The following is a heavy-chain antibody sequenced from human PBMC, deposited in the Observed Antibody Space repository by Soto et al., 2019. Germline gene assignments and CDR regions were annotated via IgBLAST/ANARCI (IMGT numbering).Heavy chain of an antibody. Sequence: GGSLRLSCAASGFTFSSYGMHWVRQAPGKGLEWVAVIWYDGSNKYYADSVKGRFTISRDNSKNTLYLQMNSLRAEDTAVYYCARDRRTAHINWFDPWGQGTLVTGLL. V-gene: IGHV3-33*01. CDR3: ARDRRTAHINWFDP. CDR2: IWYDGSNK. CDR1: GFTFSSYG. D-gene: IGHD6-25*01. J-gene: IGHJ5*02.